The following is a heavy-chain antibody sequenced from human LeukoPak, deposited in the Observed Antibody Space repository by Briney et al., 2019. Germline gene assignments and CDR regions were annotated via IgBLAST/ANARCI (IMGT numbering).Heavy chain of an antibody. CDR3: TRSFTGSHEGWFDP. V-gene: IGHV3-72*01. Sequence: GGSLRLSCSASGFTFSSYAMHWVRQAPEKGLEWVGRSRNKENEYATDHAASVKGRFTISRDDSNNSVYLQMNSLKTEDSAIYYCTRSFTGSHEGWFDPWGPGTLVTVSS. CDR2: SRNKENEYAT. CDR1: GFTFSSYA. J-gene: IGHJ5*02. D-gene: IGHD1-26*01.